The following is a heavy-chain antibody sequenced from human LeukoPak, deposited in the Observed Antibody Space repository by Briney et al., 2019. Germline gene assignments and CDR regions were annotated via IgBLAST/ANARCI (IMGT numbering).Heavy chain of an antibody. Sequence: GGSLRLSCAASGFTFSSYGMNWVRQAPGKGLEWVSFISSSSSYIYYADSVKGRFTISRDNAKNSLYLQMNSLRVEDTAVYYCVRDKLVGPSRLDHWGQGTLVTVSS. CDR3: VRDKLVGPSRLDH. D-gene: IGHD1-26*01. CDR1: GFTFSSYG. J-gene: IGHJ4*02. CDR2: ISSSSSYI. V-gene: IGHV3-21*01.